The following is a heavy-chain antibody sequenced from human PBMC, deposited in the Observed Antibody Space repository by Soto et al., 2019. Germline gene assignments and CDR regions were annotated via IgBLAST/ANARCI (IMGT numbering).Heavy chain of an antibody. D-gene: IGHD3-9*01. CDR1: GGSISSYY. Sequence: QSLTCTVSGGSISSYYWSWIRQPPGKGLEWIGYIYYSGSTNYNPSLKSRVTISVDTSKNQFSLKLSSVTAADTAVYYCARDYRYDILTGRDAFDIWGQGTMVTVSS. CDR3: ARDYRYDILTGRDAFDI. V-gene: IGHV4-59*01. J-gene: IGHJ3*02. CDR2: IYYSGST.